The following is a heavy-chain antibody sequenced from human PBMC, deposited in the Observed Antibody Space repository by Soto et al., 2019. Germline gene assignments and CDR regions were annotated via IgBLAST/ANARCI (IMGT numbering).Heavy chain of an antibody. CDR1: GYSFSNFY. J-gene: IGHJ6*02. Sequence: ASVKVSCKPSGYSFSNFYVHWVRQAPGQGLEWMGIIDPSSGTTSYTQKFQERVTMTRDTSMSTVYMELSRLRSEDTAVYYCERGAVVVPNGLIAGMDVWGLGTTVTVSS. CDR3: ERGAVVVPNGLIAGMDV. D-gene: IGHD2-15*01. CDR2: IDPSSGTT. V-gene: IGHV1-46*01.